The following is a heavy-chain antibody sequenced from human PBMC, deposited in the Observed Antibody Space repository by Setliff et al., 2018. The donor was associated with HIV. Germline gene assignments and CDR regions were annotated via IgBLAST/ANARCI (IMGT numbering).Heavy chain of an antibody. CDR1: GGVSGGDMGVHD. CDR3: ARLPQD. Sequence: SETLSLTCSVSGGVSGGDMGVHDWSWIRQPPGKGLEWIGYIYDNEKTFYNPSLKSRVTITVDTSKNQISLQLTSVTAEDTALSYCARLPQDGGQGTLVTVSS. V-gene: IGHV4-61*08. CDR2: IYDNEKT. J-gene: IGHJ4*02.